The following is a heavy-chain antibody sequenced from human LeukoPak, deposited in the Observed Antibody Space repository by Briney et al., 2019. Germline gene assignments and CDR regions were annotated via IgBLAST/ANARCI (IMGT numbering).Heavy chain of an antibody. D-gene: IGHD3-22*01. CDR3: ARSPYYYDSSGYYSYYYYYMDV. CDR1: GYTFTSYG. V-gene: IGHV1-18*01. Sequence: ASVKVSCKASGYTFTSYGISWVRQAPGQGLEWMGWISAYNDNTNYAQKLQGRVTMTTDTSTSTAYMELRSLRSDDTAVYYCARSPYYYDSSGYYSYYYYYMDVWGKGTTVTISS. CDR2: ISAYNDNT. J-gene: IGHJ6*03.